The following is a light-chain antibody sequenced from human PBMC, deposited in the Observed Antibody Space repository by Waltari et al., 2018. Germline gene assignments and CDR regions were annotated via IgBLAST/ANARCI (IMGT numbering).Light chain of an antibody. Sequence: IVLTQSPATLSLSPGERATLSCRASQSVSSFVVWYQQKPGQAPRLLITDASKRATGIPARFSGSGSGTDFTLTISSLEPEDLAVYYCQQRSNWPLTFGGGTKVEI. J-gene: IGKJ4*01. CDR3: QQRSNWPLT. CDR2: DAS. CDR1: QSVSSF. V-gene: IGKV3-11*01.